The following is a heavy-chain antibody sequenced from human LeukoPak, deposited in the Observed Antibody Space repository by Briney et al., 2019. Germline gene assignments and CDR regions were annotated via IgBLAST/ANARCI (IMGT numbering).Heavy chain of an antibody. CDR3: ARDSIVGATIV. CDR1: GYTFTSYD. V-gene: IGHV1-8*02. D-gene: IGHD1-26*01. CDR2: MNPNSGNT. Sequence: ASVKVSCKASGYTFTSYDINWVRQATGQGLEWMGWMNPNSGNTGYAQKFQGRVTMTRDTSISTAYMELSRLRSDDTAVYYCARDSIVGATIVWGQGTLVTVSS. J-gene: IGHJ4*02.